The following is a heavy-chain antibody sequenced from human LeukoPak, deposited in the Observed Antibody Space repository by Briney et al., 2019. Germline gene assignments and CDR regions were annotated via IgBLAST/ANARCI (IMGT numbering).Heavy chain of an antibody. J-gene: IGHJ3*02. V-gene: IGHV4-39*01. CDR3: ARHQELGFYDAFDI. Sequence: SETLSLTCTVSGGSISSSSYYWGWIRQPPGKGLEWIGSIYYSGSTNYNPSLKSRVTISIDTSKNQFSLKLDSVTAADTAMYYCARHQELGFYDAFDIWGQGTMLTVSS. CDR2: IYYSGST. CDR1: GGSISSSSYY. D-gene: IGHD7-27*01.